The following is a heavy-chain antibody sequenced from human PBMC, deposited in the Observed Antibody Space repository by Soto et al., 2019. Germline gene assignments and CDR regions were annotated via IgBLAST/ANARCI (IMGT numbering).Heavy chain of an antibody. D-gene: IGHD3-10*01. Sequence: GGSLRLSCAASGFTFSSYSMNWVRQAPGKGLEWVSYISSSSSTIYYADSVKGRFTISRDNAKNSLYLQMNSLRAEDTAVYYWASLSSITMVRGVIIEAQDAFDIWGQGTMVTVSS. CDR1: GFTFSSYS. CDR2: ISSSSSTI. CDR3: ASLSSITMVRGVIIEAQDAFDI. V-gene: IGHV3-48*01. J-gene: IGHJ3*02.